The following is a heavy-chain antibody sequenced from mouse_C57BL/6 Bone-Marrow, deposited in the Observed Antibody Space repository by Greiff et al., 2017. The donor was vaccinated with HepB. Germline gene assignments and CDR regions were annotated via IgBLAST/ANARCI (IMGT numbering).Heavy chain of an antibody. CDR2: IWGVGST. D-gene: IGHD4-1*02. CDR1: GFSLTSYG. J-gene: IGHJ2*01. V-gene: IGHV2-6*01. Sequence: QVQLKQSGPGLVAPSQSLSITCTVSGFSLTSYGVDWVRQSPGKGLEWLGVIWGVGSTNYNSALKSRLSISKDNSKSQVFLKMNSLQTDDTAMYYCASRNWDEGYFDYWGQGTTLTVSS. CDR3: ASRNWDEGYFDY.